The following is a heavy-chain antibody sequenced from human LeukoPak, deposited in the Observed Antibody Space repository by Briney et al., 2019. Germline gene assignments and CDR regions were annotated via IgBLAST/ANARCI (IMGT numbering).Heavy chain of an antibody. D-gene: IGHD4-17*01. V-gene: IGHV4-30-4*01. J-gene: IGHJ6*02. CDR1: GGSISSGDYY. CDR3: AREVSYGDYYYYYYGMDV. Sequence: SETLSLTCTVSGGSISSGDYYWSWTRQPPGKGLEWIGYIYYSGSTYYNPSLKSRVTISVDTSKNQFSLKLSSVTAADTAVYYCAREVSYGDYYYYYYGMDVWGQGTTVTVSS. CDR2: IYYSGST.